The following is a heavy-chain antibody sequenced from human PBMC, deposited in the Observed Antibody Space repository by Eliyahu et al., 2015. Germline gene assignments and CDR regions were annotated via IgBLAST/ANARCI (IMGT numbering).Heavy chain of an antibody. CDR2: ISDSGSN. J-gene: IGHJ4*02. Sequence: QVQLQESGPGLVKPSQTLSLTCTVSGGSISSGDYYWSWIRQPPGKGLEWIGYISDSGSNSYNPSLKSRVSISVDTSKNQFSLKLSSVTAADTAVYYCARGPKYSAPRRLEALSDYWGQGTLVTVSS. CDR1: GGSISSGDYY. CDR3: ARGPKYSAPRRLEALSDY. D-gene: IGHD2-21*01. V-gene: IGHV4-30-4*01.